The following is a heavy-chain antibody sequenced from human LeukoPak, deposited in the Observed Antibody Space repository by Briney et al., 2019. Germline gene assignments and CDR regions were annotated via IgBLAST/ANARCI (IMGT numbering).Heavy chain of an antibody. D-gene: IGHD4-17*01. CDR2: IYAGGNT. CDR3: ARATVTDDAFDI. Sequence: SETLSLTCTVSGGSISSYYWSWVRQPAAKGLEWIGRIYAGGNTNYNPSLKGRVTMTVDTSKNQFSLKLSSVTAADTAVYYCARATVTDDAFDIWGQGTMVTVSS. CDR1: GGSISSYY. V-gene: IGHV4-4*07. J-gene: IGHJ3*02.